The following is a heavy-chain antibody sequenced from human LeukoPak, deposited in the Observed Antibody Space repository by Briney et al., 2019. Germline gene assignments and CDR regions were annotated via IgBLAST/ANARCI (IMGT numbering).Heavy chain of an antibody. V-gene: IGHV4-31*03. Sequence: ASETLSLTCTVSGGSISSGGYYWSWLRQHPGKGLEWIGYIYYSGSTYYNPSLKSRVTISVDTSKNQFSLKLSSVTAADTAVYYCARWGGNVNFDYWGQGTLVTVSS. CDR3: ARWGGNVNFDY. CDR1: GGSISSGGYY. CDR2: IYYSGST. J-gene: IGHJ4*02. D-gene: IGHD4-23*01.